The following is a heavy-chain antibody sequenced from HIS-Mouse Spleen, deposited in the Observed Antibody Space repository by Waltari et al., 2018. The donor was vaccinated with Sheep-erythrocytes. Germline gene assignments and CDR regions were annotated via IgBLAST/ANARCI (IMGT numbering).Heavy chain of an antibody. V-gene: IGHV3-21*01. J-gene: IGHJ4*02. Sequence: EVQLVESGGGLVKPGGSLRLSCAASGFTFSSYSINGVRQAPGKGLEWVSSISSSSSYIYYADSVKGRFTISRDNDKNSLYLQMNSLRAEDTAVYYCARVASGATFDYWGQGTLVTVSS. D-gene: IGHD1-26*01. CDR1: GFTFSSYS. CDR3: ARVASGATFDY. CDR2: ISSSSSYI.